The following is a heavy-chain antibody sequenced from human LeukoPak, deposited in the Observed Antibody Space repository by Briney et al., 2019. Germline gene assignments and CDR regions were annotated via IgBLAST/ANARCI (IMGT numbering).Heavy chain of an antibody. CDR2: ISGSGGST. V-gene: IGHV3-23*01. CDR1: GFTFSSYA. Sequence: PGGSLRLSCAASGFTFSSYAMSWVRQAPGKGLEWASAISGSGGSTYYADSVKGRFTIPRDNSKNTLYLQMNSLRAEDTAVYYCARADTYSSGWTDYYFDYWGQGTLVTVSS. CDR3: ARADTYSSGWTDYYFDY. D-gene: IGHD6-19*01. J-gene: IGHJ4*02.